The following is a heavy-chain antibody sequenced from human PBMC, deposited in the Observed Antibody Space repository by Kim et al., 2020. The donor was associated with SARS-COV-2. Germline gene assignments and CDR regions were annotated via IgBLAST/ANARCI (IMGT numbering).Heavy chain of an antibody. CDR3: AQRNYYDSSGYYRLNDAFDI. Sequence: ASVKVSCKASGYTFTSYAMNWVRQAPGQGLEWMGWINTNTGNPTYAQGFTGRFVFSLDTSVSTAYLQISSLKAEDTAVYYCAQRNYYDSSGYYRLNDAFDIWGQGTMVTVSS. CDR2: INTNTGNP. V-gene: IGHV7-4-1*02. D-gene: IGHD3-22*01. CDR1: GYTFTSYA. J-gene: IGHJ3*02.